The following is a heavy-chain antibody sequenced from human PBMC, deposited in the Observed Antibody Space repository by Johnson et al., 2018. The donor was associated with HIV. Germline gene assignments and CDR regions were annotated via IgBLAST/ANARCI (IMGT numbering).Heavy chain of an antibody. V-gene: IGHV3-7*01. CDR3: ARDPELDYFDNRAVDI. Sequence: VHLVEPGGGLVQPGGSLRLSCAASGFTFNKYWMSWVRQAPGKGLEWVANIKQDGSERYSVDSVTGRFTISRDNAKNSLSLQMDSLRAEDTAVYYCARDPELDYFDNRAVDIWGQGTMVTVSS. D-gene: IGHD3-22*01. J-gene: IGHJ3*02. CDR2: IKQDGSER. CDR1: GFTFNKYW.